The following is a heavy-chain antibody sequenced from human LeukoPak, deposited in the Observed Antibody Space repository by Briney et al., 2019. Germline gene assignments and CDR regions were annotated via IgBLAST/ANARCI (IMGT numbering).Heavy chain of an antibody. CDR1: GGSISSYY. V-gene: IGHV4-4*07. CDR2: IYTSGSA. J-gene: IGHJ3*02. CDR3: ARGAYYYASSGYFTFHI. D-gene: IGHD3-22*01. Sequence: SETLSLTCTVSGGSISSYYWSWIRQPAGKGLEWIGRIYTSGSANYNPSLKSRVTMSVDTSKNQFSLKLSSVTAADTAVYYCARGAYYYASSGYFTFHIWGQGTMVTVSS.